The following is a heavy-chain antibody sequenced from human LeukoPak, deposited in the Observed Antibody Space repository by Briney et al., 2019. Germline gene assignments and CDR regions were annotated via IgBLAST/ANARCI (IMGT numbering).Heavy chain of an antibody. V-gene: IGHV5-51*01. CDR1: GYSFTSYW. CDR3: ARSSHDFWSGYPNWFDP. J-gene: IGHJ5*02. D-gene: IGHD3-3*01. CDR2: ICPGDSDT. Sequence: GESLKISCKGSGYSFTSYWIGWVRQMPGKGLEWMGIICPGDSDTRYSPSFQGQVTISADKSISTAYLQWSSLKASDTAMYYCARSSHDFWSGYPNWFDPWGQGTLVTVSS.